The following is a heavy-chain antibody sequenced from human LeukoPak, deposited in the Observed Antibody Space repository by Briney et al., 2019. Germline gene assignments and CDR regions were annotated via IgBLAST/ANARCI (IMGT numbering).Heavy chain of an antibody. CDR2: ISAGGENT. CDR1: GFTFTSYA. J-gene: IGHJ2*01. D-gene: IGHD3-10*01. V-gene: IGHV3-23*01. CDR3: AKPPAMRTGVGRYFDL. Sequence: GGSLRLSCAASGFTFTSYAMSWIRQAPVKGLEWVSAISAGGENTYYADSVKGRFTISRDNSKNTLYLQMNSLRAEDTATYYCAKPPAMRTGVGRYFDLWGRGTLATVSS.